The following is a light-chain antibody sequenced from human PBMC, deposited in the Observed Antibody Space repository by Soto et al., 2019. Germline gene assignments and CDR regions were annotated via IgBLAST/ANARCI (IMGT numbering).Light chain of an antibody. CDR2: AAS. J-gene: IGKJ2*01. CDR3: QQSFSTPYT. Sequence: DIQMTQSPSSLSASVGDRVTITCRASQSISSYLNWYQQKPGKAPKLLIYAASNLQSGVPSRFSGSGSGTYFTLTISDLQPEDFATYYCQQSFSTPYTFGQGTKLEIK. CDR1: QSISSY. V-gene: IGKV1-39*01.